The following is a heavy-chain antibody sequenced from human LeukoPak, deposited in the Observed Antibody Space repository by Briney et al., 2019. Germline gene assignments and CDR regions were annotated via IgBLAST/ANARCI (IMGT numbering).Heavy chain of an antibody. J-gene: IGHJ4*02. CDR2: IYSGGNT. CDR3: ARAQYCSGGSCYSPLDY. Sequence: TGGSLRLSCAASGFTISSNYMGWVRQAPGKGLEWTSLIYSGGNTYYADSVKGRFTISRDNSKNTLYLQMNYLRAEDTAVYYCARAQYCSGGSCYSPLDYWGQGTLVTVSS. V-gene: IGHV3-53*01. D-gene: IGHD2-15*01. CDR1: GFTISSNY.